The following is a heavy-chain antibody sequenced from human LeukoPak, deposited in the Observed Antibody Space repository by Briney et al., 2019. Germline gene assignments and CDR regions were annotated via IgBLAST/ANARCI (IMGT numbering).Heavy chain of an antibody. D-gene: IGHD2-2*01. CDR1: GFTFSSYA. Sequence: TGGSLRLSCAASGFTFSSYAMSWVRQAPGKGLEWVSAISGSGGSTYYADSVKGRFTISRDNSKNTLYLQMNSLRAEDTAVYYCARSMRYCSSTSCQNYYYGMDVWGQGTTVTVSS. CDR3: ARSMRYCSSTSCQNYYYGMDV. V-gene: IGHV3-23*01. J-gene: IGHJ6*02. CDR2: ISGSGGST.